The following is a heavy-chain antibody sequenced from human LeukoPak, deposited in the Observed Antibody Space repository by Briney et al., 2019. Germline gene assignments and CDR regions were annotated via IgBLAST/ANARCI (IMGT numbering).Heavy chain of an antibody. CDR2: IKSKSDAEST. J-gene: IGHJ4*02. V-gene: IGHV3-15*01. Sequence: AGGSLRLSCAGSGFTFSNAWMSWVRQAPGKGLEWVGRIKSKSDAESTDYVAPVKGRFSISRDDSKKTLYLQTNSLKTEDTAVYYCTTGSWYYFDSWGQGTLVTVSA. D-gene: IGHD6-19*01. CDR3: TTGSWYYFDS. CDR1: GFTFSNAW.